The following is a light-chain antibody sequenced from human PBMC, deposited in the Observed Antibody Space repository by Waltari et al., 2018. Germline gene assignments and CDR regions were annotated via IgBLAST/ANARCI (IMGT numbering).Light chain of an antibody. CDR1: STDFGGYNF. Sequence: QSALTQPRPVSGSPGQSVTISCTGTSTDFGGYNFVPWYQQPPGKAPKLLIYDVSKRPSGVPDRFSGSKSGNTASLTISGLQAEDEADYYCSSYADSYTFVIFGGGTKLTVL. V-gene: IGLV2-11*01. CDR3: SSYADSYTFVI. J-gene: IGLJ2*01. CDR2: DVS.